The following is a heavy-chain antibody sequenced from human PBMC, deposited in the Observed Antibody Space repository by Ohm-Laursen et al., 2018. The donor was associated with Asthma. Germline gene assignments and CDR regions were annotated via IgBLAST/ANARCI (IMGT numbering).Heavy chain of an antibody. CDR1: GVSINNNDYY. V-gene: IGHV4-39*01. J-gene: IGHJ4*02. Sequence: GTLSLTCTVSGVSINNNDYYWGWIRQPPGKGLEWIGGIFHSGSTYYNPSLKSRLTISVDKSKNQFSLQRSSLTAADTAVYFCARYHFKTSGVFDSWGQGRLVTVSS. CDR3: ARYHFKTSGVFDS. D-gene: IGHD2-8*01. CDR2: IFHSGST.